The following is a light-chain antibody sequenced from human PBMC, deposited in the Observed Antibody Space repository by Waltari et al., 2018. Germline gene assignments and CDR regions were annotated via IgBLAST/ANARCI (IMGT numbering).Light chain of an antibody. CDR1: QDISDY. Sequence: DVQMTQSPSSLSASVGDRVTLTCQARQDISDYLNWYQQKPGKAPKSVISDTSKLERGVPSRFSGSGSGTHFTFTISSLQPDDIATYYCQQYDNFPLTFGGGTKVEIK. V-gene: IGKV1-33*01. CDR2: DTS. J-gene: IGKJ4*01. CDR3: QQYDNFPLT.